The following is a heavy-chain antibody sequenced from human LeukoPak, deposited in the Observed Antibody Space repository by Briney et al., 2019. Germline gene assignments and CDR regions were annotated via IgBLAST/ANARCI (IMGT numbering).Heavy chain of an antibody. CDR3: TRGLKYYYGSGKMDYYYMDV. Sequence: QPGGSLRLSCTASGFTFGDYAMSWVRQAPGKGLEWVGFIRSKAYGGTTEYAASVKGRFTISRDDSKSIAYLQMNSLKTEDTAVYYCTRGLKYYYGSGKMDYYYMDVWGKGTTVTISS. CDR2: IRSKAYGGTT. V-gene: IGHV3-49*04. CDR1: GFTFGDYA. D-gene: IGHD3-10*01. J-gene: IGHJ6*03.